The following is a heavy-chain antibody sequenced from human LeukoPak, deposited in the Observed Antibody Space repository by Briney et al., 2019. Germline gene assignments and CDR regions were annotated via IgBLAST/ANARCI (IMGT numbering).Heavy chain of an antibody. CDR1: GYTFTSYY. J-gene: IGHJ4*02. CDR3: ARDKRVATIEYYFDY. V-gene: IGHV1-46*01. Sequence: GASVKVSCKASGYTFTSYYMHWVRQAPGQGLEWMGIINPSGGSTSYAQKFQGRVTMTRDTSTSTVYMELSSLRSEDTAVYYCARDKRVATIEYYFDYWGQGTLVTVSS. D-gene: IGHD5-12*01. CDR2: INPSGGST.